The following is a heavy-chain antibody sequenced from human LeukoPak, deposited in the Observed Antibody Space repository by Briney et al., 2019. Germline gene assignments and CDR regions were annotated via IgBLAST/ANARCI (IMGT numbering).Heavy chain of an antibody. V-gene: IGHV3-7*01. CDR1: GFTFSNSW. D-gene: IGHD5-18*01. Sequence: HGGSLRLSCAVSGFTFSNSWMSWVRQAPGKGLEWVGNIKQDGSETYYVASVMGRFSISRDNAKNSLFLQMSSLRAEDTAVYYCAREQGKWVRGYNYGSNPDYWGQGTLVTVSS. CDR2: IKQDGSET. CDR3: AREQGKWVRGYNYGSNPDY. J-gene: IGHJ4*02.